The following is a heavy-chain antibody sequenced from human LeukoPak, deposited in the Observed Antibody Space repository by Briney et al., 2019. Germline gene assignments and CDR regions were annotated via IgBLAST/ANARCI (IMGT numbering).Heavy chain of an antibody. Sequence: VASVKVSCKASGGTFSSYAISWVRQAPGRGLEWMGRIIPIFGTANYAQKFQGRVTITTDESTSTAYMELSSLRSEDTAVYYCARVAPSSSWYTAFDIWGQGTMVTVPS. CDR3: ARVAPSSSWYTAFDI. D-gene: IGHD6-13*01. CDR2: IIPIFGTA. CDR1: GGTFSSYA. V-gene: IGHV1-69*05. J-gene: IGHJ3*02.